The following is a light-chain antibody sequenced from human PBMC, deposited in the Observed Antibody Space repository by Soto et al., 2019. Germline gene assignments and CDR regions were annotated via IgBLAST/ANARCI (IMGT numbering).Light chain of an antibody. V-gene: IGKV3-11*01. CDR3: QQHINWPLT. CDR1: QRVSGGF. CDR2: EAS. Sequence: DTLLTSSPATLSLSPGERATLYCGASQRVSGGFLAWYQQKPGQAPRLLIYEASNRATGIPARFSGSGSGADFTLTISCLEPEDFALYYCQQHINWPLTFGGGSMVDTK. J-gene: IGKJ4*01.